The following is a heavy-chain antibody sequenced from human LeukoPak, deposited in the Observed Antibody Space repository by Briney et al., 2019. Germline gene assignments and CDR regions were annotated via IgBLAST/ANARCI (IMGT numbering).Heavy chain of an antibody. J-gene: IGHJ3*02. CDR1: GRSINSYY. D-gene: IGHD6-19*01. V-gene: IGHV4-59*01. CDR2: LYNRGST. CDR3: ARDRPGIAVAGDAFDI. Sequence: SDPLSLPCTVSGRSINSYYWIWIREPPGKGLECIGYLYNRGSTNYKPSHKSRVPIKGDTSKNELSLKLRSVTGADAAVYYCARDRPGIAVAGDAFDIWGQGTMVTVSS.